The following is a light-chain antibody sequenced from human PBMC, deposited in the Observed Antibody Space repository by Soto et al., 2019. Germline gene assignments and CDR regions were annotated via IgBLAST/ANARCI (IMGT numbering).Light chain of an antibody. CDR1: QSVSSN. J-gene: IGKJ4*01. V-gene: IGKV3-15*01. Sequence: IVMTQSPATLSVSPGERATLSCRASQSVSSNLAWYQQKPGQAPRLLIHGATTRAPGVSARFRGRGSGPSFTLTISSLQSEYVTNYYCQYYNNWLATFGGGTKVDIK. CDR2: GAT. CDR3: QYYNNWLAT.